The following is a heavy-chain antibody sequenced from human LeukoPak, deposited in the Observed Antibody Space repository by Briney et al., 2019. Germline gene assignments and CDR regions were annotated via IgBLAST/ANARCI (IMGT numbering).Heavy chain of an antibody. V-gene: IGHV4-4*07. J-gene: IGHJ5*02. Sequence: SETLPLTCTVSGGSVNSYYLSWIRQPAGKTLEWIGRIYDGGSTNYNPSLKSRVTMSVDTSKNQISLKLKSVTAADTAVYYCERDSGTSGEVKFDPWGQGALVTVSS. CDR2: IYDGGST. CDR1: GGSVNSYY. CDR3: ERDSGTSGEVKFDP. D-gene: IGHD3-10*01.